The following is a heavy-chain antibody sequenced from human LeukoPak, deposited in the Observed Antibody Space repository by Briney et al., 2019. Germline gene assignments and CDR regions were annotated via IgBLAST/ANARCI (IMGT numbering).Heavy chain of an antibody. D-gene: IGHD3-3*01. J-gene: IGHJ6*03. Sequence: SETLSLTCAVYGGSFSGYYWSWIRQPPGNGLEWIGEINHSGSTNYNPSLKSRVTISVDTSKNQFSLKLSSVTAADTAVYYCARARVTIFGVATYYMDVWGKGTTVTVSS. V-gene: IGHV4-34*01. CDR1: GGSFSGYY. CDR3: ARARVTIFGVATYYMDV. CDR2: INHSGST.